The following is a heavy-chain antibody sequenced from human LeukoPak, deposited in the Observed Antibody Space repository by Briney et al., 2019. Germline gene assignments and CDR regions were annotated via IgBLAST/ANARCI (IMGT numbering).Heavy chain of an antibody. D-gene: IGHD2-2*01. Sequence: PSETLSLTCAVYGGSFSGYYWSWIRQPLGKGLEWIGEINHSGSTNYNPSLKSRVTISVDTSKNQFSLKLSSVTAADTAVYYCARWRRTDIVVVPAAQHNWFDPWGQGTLVTVSS. CDR2: INHSGST. CDR1: GGSFSGYY. J-gene: IGHJ5*02. CDR3: ARWRRTDIVVVPAAQHNWFDP. V-gene: IGHV4-34*01.